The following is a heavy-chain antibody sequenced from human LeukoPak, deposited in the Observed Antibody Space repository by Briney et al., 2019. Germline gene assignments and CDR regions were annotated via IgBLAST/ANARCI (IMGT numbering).Heavy chain of an antibody. CDR1: GGSISSYY. J-gene: IGHJ4*02. V-gene: IGHV4-59*08. D-gene: IGHD6-13*01. Sequence: SETLSLTCTVSGGSISSYYWNWIRQPPGKGLEWIGYINYIRTTDYNPSLKSRVTISLDTSKNRFSLKLGSVTAAETAMYYCARGPLGPAAGHLNFDYWGQGTLVTVSS. CDR3: ARGPLGPAAGHLNFDY. CDR2: INYIRTT.